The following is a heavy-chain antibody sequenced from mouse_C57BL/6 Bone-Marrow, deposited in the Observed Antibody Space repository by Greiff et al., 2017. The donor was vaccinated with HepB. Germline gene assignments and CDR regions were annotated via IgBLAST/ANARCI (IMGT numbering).Heavy chain of an antibody. CDR2: IDAETGGT. J-gene: IGHJ4*01. D-gene: IGHD2-2*01. Sequence: VQLQESGAELVRPGASVTLSCKASGYTFTDYEMHWVKQTPVHGLAWIGAIDAETGGTAYNQKFKGKAILTADKSYSTAYMELRSLTSEDSAVYYCTRWLPFYAMDYWGQGTSVTVSS. V-gene: IGHV1-15*01. CDR3: TRWLPFYAMDY. CDR1: GYTFTDYE.